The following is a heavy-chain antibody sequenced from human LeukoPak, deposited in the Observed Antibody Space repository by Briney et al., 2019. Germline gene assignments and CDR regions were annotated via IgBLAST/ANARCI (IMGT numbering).Heavy chain of an antibody. J-gene: IGHJ4*02. D-gene: IGHD2-2*01. V-gene: IGHV4-34*01. CDR2: INHSGST. Sequence: PSETLSLTCAVYGGSFSGYYWSWIRQPPGKGLEWIGEINHSGSTNYNPSLKSRVTISVDTSKSQFSLKLSSVTAADTAVYYCARGVGYCSSTSCNNDYWGQGTLVTVSS. CDR1: GGSFSGYY. CDR3: ARGVGYCSSTSCNNDY.